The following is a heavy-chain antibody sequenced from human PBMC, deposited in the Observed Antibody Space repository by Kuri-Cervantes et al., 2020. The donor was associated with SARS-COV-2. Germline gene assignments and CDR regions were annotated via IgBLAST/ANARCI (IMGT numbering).Heavy chain of an antibody. CDR2: INAGNGNT. CDR1: GYTFTSYA. J-gene: IGHJ4*02. D-gene: IGHD5-18*01. V-gene: IGHV1-3*01. CDR3: AREIQLWKPIDY. Sequence: ASVTVSCKASGYTFTSYAMHWVRQAPGQRLEWMGWINAGNGNTKYSQKLQGRVTITRDTSTSTAYMELRSLRSDDTAVYYCAREIQLWKPIDYWGQGTLVTVSS.